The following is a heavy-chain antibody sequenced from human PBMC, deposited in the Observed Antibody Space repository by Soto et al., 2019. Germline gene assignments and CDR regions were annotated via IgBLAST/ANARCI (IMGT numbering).Heavy chain of an antibody. J-gene: IGHJ4*02. V-gene: IGHV5-10-1*01. CDR1: GYIFTNQW. D-gene: IGHD2-15*01. Sequence: LKISCEGSGYIFTNQWINWVRQVPGKGLEWMGNIDPSDSHTNYSPSFQGHVTISIDKSIRTAYLQWTRLKASDTAIYYCASGRWNLHFHYWGQGSLVTVSS. CDR3: ASGRWNLHFHY. CDR2: IDPSDSHT.